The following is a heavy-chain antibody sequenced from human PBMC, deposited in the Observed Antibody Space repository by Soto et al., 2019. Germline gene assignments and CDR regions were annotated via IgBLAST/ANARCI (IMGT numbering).Heavy chain of an antibody. Sequence: SETLSLTSTVSGGSISSSNYYWGWIRQPPGKGLEWIGSIYYSGSTYYNPSLKSRVTISVDTSKNQFSLKLSSVTAADTAVFYCARQVGDYYYDMDVWGQGTTVTVSS. CDR3: ARQVGDYYYDMDV. D-gene: IGHD2-15*01. J-gene: IGHJ6*02. CDR2: IYYSGST. V-gene: IGHV4-39*01. CDR1: GGSISSSNYY.